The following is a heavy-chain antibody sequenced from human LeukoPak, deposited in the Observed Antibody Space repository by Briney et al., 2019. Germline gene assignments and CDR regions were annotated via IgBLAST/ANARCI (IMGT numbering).Heavy chain of an antibody. CDR2: IYYSGST. D-gene: IGHD2-2*02. CDR1: GGSISSYY. CDR3: ARAYCSSTSCYSFDY. V-gene: IGHV4-59*12. Sequence: SETLSLTCTVSGGSISSYYWSWIRQPPGKGLEWIGYIYYSGSTNYNPSLKSRVTISVDRSKNQFSLKLSSVTAADTAVYYCARAYCSSTSCYSFDYWGQGTLVTVSS. J-gene: IGHJ4*02.